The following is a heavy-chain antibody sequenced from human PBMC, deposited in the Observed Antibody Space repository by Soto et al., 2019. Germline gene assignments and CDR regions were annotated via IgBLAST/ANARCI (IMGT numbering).Heavy chain of an antibody. V-gene: IGHV3-30*03. CDR3: ATPPDYYDSSGYAEKLAPPITDY. D-gene: IGHD3-22*01. Sequence: GGSLRLSCAASGFTFSSYGMHWVRQTPGKGLEWVAVISYDGSNKYYADSVKGRFTISRDNSKNTLYLQMNSLRAEDTAVYYCATPPDYYDSSGYAEKLAPPITDYWGQGTLVTVSS. J-gene: IGHJ4*02. CDR2: ISYDGSNK. CDR1: GFTFSSYG.